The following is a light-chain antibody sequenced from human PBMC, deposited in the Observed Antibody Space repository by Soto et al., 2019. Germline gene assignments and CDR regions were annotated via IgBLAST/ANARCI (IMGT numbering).Light chain of an antibody. Sequence: DIQMTHSPSSLSASVGDRVTITCQASQDISNYLNWYQQKPGKAPKLLIYYASNLETGVPSRFSGSGSGTDFTFTISSLQPEDIATYYCQQYDNLSLTFGGGTKVDIK. J-gene: IGKJ4*01. CDR1: QDISNY. CDR2: YAS. CDR3: QQYDNLSLT. V-gene: IGKV1-33*01.